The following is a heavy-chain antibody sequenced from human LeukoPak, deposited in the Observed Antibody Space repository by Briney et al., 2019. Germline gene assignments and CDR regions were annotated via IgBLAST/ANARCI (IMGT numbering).Heavy chain of an antibody. CDR2: MNPNSGNT. D-gene: IGHD5-12*01. CDR1: GYTFTSYD. J-gene: IGHJ3*02. V-gene: IGHV1-8*01. Sequence: ASVKVSCKASGYTFTSYDINWVRQATGQGLEWMGWMNPNSGNTGYAQKFQGRVTMTRNTSISTAYMELSSLRSEDTAVYYCARMEVAISAFDIWGQGTMVTVSS. CDR3: ARMEVAISAFDI.